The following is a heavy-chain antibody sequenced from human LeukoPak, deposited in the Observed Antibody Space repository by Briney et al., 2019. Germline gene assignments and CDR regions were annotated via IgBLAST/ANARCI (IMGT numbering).Heavy chain of an antibody. V-gene: IGHV4-38-2*02. J-gene: IGHJ4*02. CDR2: IYYSGST. Sequence: SETLPLTCTVSGYSISSGYYWGWIRQPPGKGLEWIGSIYYSGSTYYNPSLKSRVTISVDTSKNQFSLKLSSVTAADTAVYYCARDRISGYVSFDYWGQGTLVTVSS. D-gene: IGHD5-12*01. CDR3: ARDRISGYVSFDY. CDR1: GYSISSGYY.